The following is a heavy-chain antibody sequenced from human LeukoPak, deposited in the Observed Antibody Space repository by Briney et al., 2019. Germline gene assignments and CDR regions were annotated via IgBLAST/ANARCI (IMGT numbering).Heavy chain of an antibody. CDR2: ISYDGSNK. Sequence: PGGSLRLSCAASGFTFSSYAMHWVRQAPGKGLEWVAVISYDGSNKYYADSVKGRFTISRDNSKNTLYLQMNSLRTEDTAVYYCAKGANSWNYRSWFDPWGQGTLVTVSS. CDR3: AKGANSWNYRSWFDP. J-gene: IGHJ5*02. CDR1: GFTFSSYA. D-gene: IGHD1-7*01. V-gene: IGHV3-30*04.